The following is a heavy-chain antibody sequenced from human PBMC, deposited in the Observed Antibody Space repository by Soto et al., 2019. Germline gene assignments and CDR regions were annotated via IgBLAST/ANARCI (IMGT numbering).Heavy chain of an antibody. J-gene: IGHJ4*02. CDR3: ARDFGTIFGLVGNFDY. V-gene: IGHV4-31*03. CDR1: GGSISSGVYY. CDR2: IYYSGST. Sequence: SETLSLTCTVSGGSISSGVYYWSWIRHHPGKGLEWIGYIYYSGSTYYNPSLKSRVTISVDTSKNQFSLKLSSVTAADTAVYYCARDFGTIFGLVGNFDYWGQGTLVTVSS. D-gene: IGHD3-3*01.